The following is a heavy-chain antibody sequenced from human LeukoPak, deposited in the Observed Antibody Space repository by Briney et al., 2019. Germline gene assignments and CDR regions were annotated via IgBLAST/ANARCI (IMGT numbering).Heavy chain of an antibody. CDR3: ARGIAATGTSHLDY. CDR2: IISSSSTV. Sequence: GGSLRLSCATSGFTFNIYSMNWVRQAPGKGLEWVSYIISSSSTVYYADSVKGRFTISRDNAKNSLYLQMNSLRAEDTAVYYCARGIAATGTSHLDYWGQGTLVTVSS. V-gene: IGHV3-48*04. J-gene: IGHJ4*02. D-gene: IGHD6-13*01. CDR1: GFTFNIYS.